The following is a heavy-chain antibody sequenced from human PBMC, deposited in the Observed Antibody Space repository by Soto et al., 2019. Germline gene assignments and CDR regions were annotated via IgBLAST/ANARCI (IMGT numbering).Heavy chain of an antibody. V-gene: IGHV1-69*01. J-gene: IGHJ4*02. CDR3: ARDKDYYGSGSYTPIHYFDY. D-gene: IGHD3-10*01. CDR2: IIPIFGTA. Sequence: QVQLVQSGAEVKKPGSSVKVSCKASGGTFSSYAISWVRQAPGQGLEWMGGIIPIFGTANYAQKFQGRVTITADESTSTAYMELSSLRSEDTAVYYCARDKDYYGSGSYTPIHYFDYWGQGTLVTVSS. CDR1: GGTFSSYA.